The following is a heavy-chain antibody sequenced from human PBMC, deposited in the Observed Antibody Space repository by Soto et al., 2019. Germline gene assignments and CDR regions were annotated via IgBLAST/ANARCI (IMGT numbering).Heavy chain of an antibody. V-gene: IGHV3-23*01. Sequence: GGSLRLSCAASGFTFRTYDMSWVRQAPGKGLEWVSGISGTDGSTSYIDSVKGRFTISRDDSENTLYLQMNSLRAEDTAVYYCAKRACSTASCSYLDYWGQGTLVTVSS. J-gene: IGHJ4*02. CDR1: GFTFRTYD. D-gene: IGHD2-2*01. CDR2: ISGTDGST. CDR3: AKRACSTASCSYLDY.